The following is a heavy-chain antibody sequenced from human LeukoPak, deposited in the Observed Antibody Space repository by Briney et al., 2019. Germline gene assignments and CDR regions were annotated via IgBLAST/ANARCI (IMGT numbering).Heavy chain of an antibody. CDR1: GFTFSSYW. D-gene: IGHD1-26*01. CDR2: INSDGSST. Sequence: PGGSLRLSCAASGFTFSSYWMHWVRQAPGKGLVWFSRINSDGSSTSYADSVKGRFTISRDNAKNTLYLQMNSLRAEDTAVYYCARDLWAGGTGPFDAFDIWGKGTMVTVSS. CDR3: ARDLWAGGTGPFDAFDI. V-gene: IGHV3-74*01. J-gene: IGHJ3*02.